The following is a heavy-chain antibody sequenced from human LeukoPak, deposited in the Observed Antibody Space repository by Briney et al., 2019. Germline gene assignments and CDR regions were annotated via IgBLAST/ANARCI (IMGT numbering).Heavy chain of an antibody. CDR1: GLIFSHYG. Sequence: GGSLRLSCAASGLIFSHYGMHWVRQSPGKGLDWVALIWYDGSKKYYADYVKGRFTISRDNAKDTLYLQMNSLRVEDTAVYYCTGWSGSSYLEYLQHWGQGTLGSVSA. CDR2: IWYDGSKK. D-gene: IGHD2-15*01. V-gene: IGHV3-33*01. J-gene: IGHJ1*01. CDR3: TGWSGSSYLEYLQH.